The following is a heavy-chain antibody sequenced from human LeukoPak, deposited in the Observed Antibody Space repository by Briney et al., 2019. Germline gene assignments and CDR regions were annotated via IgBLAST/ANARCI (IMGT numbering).Heavy chain of an antibody. CDR1: GYTFTSYG. CDR2: ISAYNGNT. CDR3: ARVGGLRVEVVAANYYYYGVDV. V-gene: IGHV1-18*01. J-gene: IGHJ6*02. Sequence: GASVKVSCKASGYTFTSYGISWVRQAPGQGLEWMGWISAYNGNTNYAQKLQGRVTMTTDTSTSTAYTELRSLRSDDTAVYYCARVGGLRVEVVAANYYYYGVDVWGQGTTVTVSS. D-gene: IGHD2-15*01.